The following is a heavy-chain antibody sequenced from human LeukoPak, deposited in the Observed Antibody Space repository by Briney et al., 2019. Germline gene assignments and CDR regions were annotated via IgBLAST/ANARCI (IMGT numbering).Heavy chain of an antibody. D-gene: IGHD1-1*01. CDR3: VRESSVYGNWYMDV. J-gene: IGHJ6*03. CDR2: IRSDGSDT. CDR1: GFTFSGYW. Sequence: GSLRLSCGAAGFTFSGYWMHWVRQAPGKGLVWVSRIRSDGSDTKYADFVEGRFTISRDNANDTLYLQVNSLRAEDTAVYYCVRESSVYGNWYMDVWGKGTTVTVSS. V-gene: IGHV3-74*03.